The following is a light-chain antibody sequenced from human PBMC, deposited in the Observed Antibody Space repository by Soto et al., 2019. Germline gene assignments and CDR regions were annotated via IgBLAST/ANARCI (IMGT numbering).Light chain of an antibody. Sequence: DIQMTQSPSSLSASVGDRVTITCRASQSISSHLNWYQHKPGKAPKLLIYAASSLQTGVPSRFSGSRSGTDFALTISSLQRDDFATYYCQQTDSFPRTFGQGTKVEMK. J-gene: IGKJ1*01. CDR2: AAS. V-gene: IGKV1-39*01. CDR1: QSISSH. CDR3: QQTDSFPRT.